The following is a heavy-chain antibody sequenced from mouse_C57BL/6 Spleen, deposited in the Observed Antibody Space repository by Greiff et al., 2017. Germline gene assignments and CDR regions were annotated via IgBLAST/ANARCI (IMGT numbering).Heavy chain of an antibody. V-gene: IGHV1-82*01. CDR1: GYAFSSSW. D-gene: IGHD2-4*01. CDR2: IYPGDGDT. CDR3: AREGPYDYDGAWFAY. J-gene: IGHJ3*01. Sequence: VQLQQSGPELVKPGASVKISCKASGYAFSSSWMNWVKQRPGKGLEWIGRIYPGDGDTNYNGKFKGKATLTADKSSSTAYMQLSSLTSEDSAVYFCAREGPYDYDGAWFAYWGQGTLVTVSA.